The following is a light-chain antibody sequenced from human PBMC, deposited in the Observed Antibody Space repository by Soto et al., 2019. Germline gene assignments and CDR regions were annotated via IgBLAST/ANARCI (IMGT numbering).Light chain of an antibody. CDR3: QQYNNWPRT. CDR1: QSINSN. V-gene: IGKV3-15*01. Sequence: EIVMTQSPATLSVSPGERATLSCRASQSINSNLAWYQQKPGQAPRLLIHGASTTATDTPARFSGSGSGTEFTLTISSLQSEDFAVYYCQQYNNWPRTFGQGTKVDIK. CDR2: GAS. J-gene: IGKJ1*01.